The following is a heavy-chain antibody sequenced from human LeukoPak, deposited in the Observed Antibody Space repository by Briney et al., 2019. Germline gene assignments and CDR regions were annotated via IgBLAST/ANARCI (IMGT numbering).Heavy chain of an antibody. Sequence: SQTLSLTCTVSGGSISSGSYYWSWIRQPAGKGLEWIGRIYTSGSTNYNPSLKSRVTISVDTSKNQFSLKLSSVTAADTAVYYCARAGYSSSWYATWGQGTLVTVSS. V-gene: IGHV4-61*02. CDR3: ARAGYSSSWYAT. J-gene: IGHJ5*02. CDR2: IYTSGST. D-gene: IGHD6-13*01. CDR1: GGSISSGSYY.